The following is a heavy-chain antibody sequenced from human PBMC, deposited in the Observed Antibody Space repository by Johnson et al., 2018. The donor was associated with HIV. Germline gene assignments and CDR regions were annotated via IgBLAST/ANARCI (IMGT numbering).Heavy chain of an antibody. Sequence: QMLLVESGGGVVQPGRSLRLSCAASGFRFSNYALHWVRQTPGKGLEWVALISDDGSNIYYADSVKGQFTISRDNSKNTLHLQMNSLRVEDTAVYYCARVAPAHDAFDIWGQGTMVTVSS. CDR1: GFRFSNYA. CDR3: ARVAPAHDAFDI. J-gene: IGHJ3*02. V-gene: IGHV3-30-3*01. CDR2: ISDDGSNI. D-gene: IGHD2-2*01.